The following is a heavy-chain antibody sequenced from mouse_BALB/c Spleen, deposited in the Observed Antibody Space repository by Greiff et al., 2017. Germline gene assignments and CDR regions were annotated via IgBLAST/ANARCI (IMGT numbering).Heavy chain of an antibody. CDR2: ISNGGGST. J-gene: IGHJ4*01. V-gene: IGHV5-12-2*01. D-gene: IGHD1-3*01. CDR1: GFTFSSYT. CDR3: ARLEYNDAMDY. Sequence: DVKLVESGGGLVQPGGSLKLSCAASGFTFSSYTMSWVRQTPEKRLEWVAYISNGGGSTYYPDTVKGRFTISRDNAKNTLYLQMSSLKSEDTAMYYCARLEYNDAMDYWGQGTSVTVSS.